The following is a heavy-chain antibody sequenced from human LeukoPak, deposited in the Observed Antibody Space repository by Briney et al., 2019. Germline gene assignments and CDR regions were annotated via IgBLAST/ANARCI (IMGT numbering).Heavy chain of an antibody. V-gene: IGHV1-2*02. J-gene: IGHJ5*02. Sequence: ASLKVSCKASGYTFTGYSLHWVRQAPGQGLEWMAWINPDSGATKYAQKFQDRVTMTRDTSINTAYMELTRLTSDDTAVYYCARSRYNWNASWFDPWGQGSLVSVSS. CDR2: INPDSGAT. CDR1: GYTFTGYS. CDR3: ARSRYNWNASWFDP. D-gene: IGHD1-1*01.